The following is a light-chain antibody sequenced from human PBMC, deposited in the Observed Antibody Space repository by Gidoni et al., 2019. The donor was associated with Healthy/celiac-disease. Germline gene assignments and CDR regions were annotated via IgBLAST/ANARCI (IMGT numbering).Light chain of an antibody. CDR2: GAS. V-gene: IGKV3-20*01. CDR1: QSVSSSY. CDR3: QQYGSSPPIT. Sequence: EIVLTHSPGTLSLSPGERATLSCRASQSVSSSYLAWYQQKPVQAPRLLIYGASSRATGIPDRFSGSGSGTDFTLTISRLEPEDFAVYYCQQYGSSPPITFGQGTRLEIK. J-gene: IGKJ5*01.